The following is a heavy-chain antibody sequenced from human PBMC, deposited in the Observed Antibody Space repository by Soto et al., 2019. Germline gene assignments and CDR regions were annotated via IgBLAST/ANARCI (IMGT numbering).Heavy chain of an antibody. Sequence: GGSLRLSCAASGFTFSSYAMHWVRQAPGKGLEWVAVISYDGSNKYYADSVKGRFTISRDNSKNTLYLQMNSLRAEDTAVYYCARENCSSTSCYAGNDYYYYGMDVWGQGTTVTVSS. D-gene: IGHD2-2*01. J-gene: IGHJ6*02. CDR2: ISYDGSNK. CDR3: ARENCSSTSCYAGNDYYYYGMDV. CDR1: GFTFSSYA. V-gene: IGHV3-30-3*01.